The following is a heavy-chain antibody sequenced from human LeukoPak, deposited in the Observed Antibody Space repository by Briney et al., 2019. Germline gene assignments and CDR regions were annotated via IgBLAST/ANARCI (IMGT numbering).Heavy chain of an antibody. CDR1: GGSISSYY. V-gene: IGHV4-34*01. CDR2: INHSGST. J-gene: IGHJ5*02. CDR3: ARGQANWFDP. Sequence: SETLSLTCTVSGGSISSYYWSWNRQPPGKGLEWIGEINHSGSTNYNPSLKSRVTISVDTSKNQFSLKLSSVTAADTAVYYCARGQANWFDPWGQGTLVTVSS.